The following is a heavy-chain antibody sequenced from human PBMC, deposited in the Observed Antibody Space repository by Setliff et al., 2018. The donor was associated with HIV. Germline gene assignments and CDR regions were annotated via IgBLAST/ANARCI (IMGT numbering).Heavy chain of an antibody. CDR2: FDREDDDT. J-gene: IGHJ3*01. Sequence: ASVKVSCKVSGYSLLEFSRHWVRQAPGKGLEWLGGFDREDDDTPIYAQKFQGRVTLTEDRSTDTTYIELSSLTSEDTAMYYCTTRYDDNGAWEVFDVWGLGTMVTVSS. CDR1: GYSLLEFS. CDR3: TTRYDDNGAWEVFDV. D-gene: IGHD1-26*01. V-gene: IGHV1-24*01.